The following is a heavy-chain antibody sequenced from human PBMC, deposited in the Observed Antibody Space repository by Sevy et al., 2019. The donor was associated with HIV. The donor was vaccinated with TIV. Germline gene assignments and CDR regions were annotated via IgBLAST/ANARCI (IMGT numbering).Heavy chain of an antibody. CDR2: IQYDGSNK. CDR3: VKEGGGEGGDH. Sequence: GGSLRLSCAASGFSFSSYGMHWVRQAPGKGLEWMSYIQYDGSNKDYADSVKGRFTISRDNSKNTLYLQMNSLRVDETAGSCWVKEGGGEGGDHWGQGTLVTVSS. J-gene: IGHJ4*02. V-gene: IGHV3-30*02. CDR1: GFSFSSYG. D-gene: IGHD3-16*01.